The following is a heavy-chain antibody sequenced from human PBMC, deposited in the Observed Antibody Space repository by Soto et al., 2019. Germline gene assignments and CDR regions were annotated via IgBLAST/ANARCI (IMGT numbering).Heavy chain of an antibody. CDR1: GGSISSGGYY. J-gene: IGHJ3*02. D-gene: IGHD3-22*01. CDR2: IYYSGST. CDR3: ARPGRGDSRAFDI. V-gene: IGHV4-31*03. Sequence: QVQLQESGPGLVKPSQTLSLTCTVSGGSISSGGYYWSWIRQHPGKGLEWIGYIYYSGSTYYNPTLKSRVTISVDTSKNPFSLKLSSVTAADTAVYYCARPGRGDSRAFDIWGQGTMVTVSS.